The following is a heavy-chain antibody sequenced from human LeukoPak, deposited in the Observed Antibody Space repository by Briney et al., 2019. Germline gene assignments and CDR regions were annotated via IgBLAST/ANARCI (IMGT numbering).Heavy chain of an antibody. J-gene: IGHJ4*02. Sequence: ASVKVSCKASGGTFSSYAISWVRQAPGQGLEWMGGIIPIFGTANYAQKFQGRVTITADESTSTAYMELSSLRSEDTAVYYCARGQGWFGELLRYFDYWGQGTLVTVSS. V-gene: IGHV1-69*13. CDR2: IIPIFGTA. CDR3: ARGQGWFGELLRYFDY. CDR1: GGTFSSYA. D-gene: IGHD3-10*01.